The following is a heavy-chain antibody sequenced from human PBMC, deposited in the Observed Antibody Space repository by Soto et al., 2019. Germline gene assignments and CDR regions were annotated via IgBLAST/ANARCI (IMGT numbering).Heavy chain of an antibody. V-gene: IGHV3-23*01. Sequence: EVQVSESGGGLVQPGGSLRLSCATSGFTFSNYPMNWVRQAPGKGLEWVSGISAGGDRTYYADSVKGRFTIFRDNSKNPASVRMNSLRVEDTAVYYCAGRVWGQGTLVTVSS. J-gene: IGHJ4*02. CDR2: ISAGGDRT. CDR1: GFTFSNYP. CDR3: AGRV.